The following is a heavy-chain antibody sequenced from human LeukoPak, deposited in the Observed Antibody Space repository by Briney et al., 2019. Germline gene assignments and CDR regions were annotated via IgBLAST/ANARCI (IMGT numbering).Heavy chain of an antibody. D-gene: IGHD3-3*01. J-gene: IGHJ4*02. Sequence: SETLSLTCTVSGDSISSGSYYWSWIRQPAGKGLEWIGRIYTSGSTNYNPSLKSRVTISLDTSKNQFFLGLSSVTATDTAMYYCARLGGYYDFWSGYLVDYWGQGTLVTVSS. CDR1: GDSISSGSYY. V-gene: IGHV4-61*02. CDR3: ARLGGYYDFWSGYLVDY. CDR2: IYTSGST.